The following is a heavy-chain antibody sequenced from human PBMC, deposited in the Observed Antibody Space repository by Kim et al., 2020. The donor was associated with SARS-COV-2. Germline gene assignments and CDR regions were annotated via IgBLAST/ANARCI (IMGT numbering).Heavy chain of an antibody. V-gene: IGHV7-4-1*02. CDR3: ARSQVMDV. CDR2: TGNP. Sequence: TGNPTYAQGFTGRFVFSLDTSVSTTFLQISSLKAEDTAVYYCARSQVMDVWGQGTTVTVSS. J-gene: IGHJ6*02.